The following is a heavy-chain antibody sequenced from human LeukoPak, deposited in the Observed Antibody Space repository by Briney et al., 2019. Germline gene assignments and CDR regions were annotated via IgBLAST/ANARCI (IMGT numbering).Heavy chain of an antibody. Sequence: PGGSLRLSCAASGFTFSSYSMNWVRQAPGKGLEWVSSISSSSSYIYYADSVKGRFTISRDNAKNSLYLQMNSLRAEDTAVYYCARDQSEDTAMDRYYFDYWGQGTLVTVSS. J-gene: IGHJ4*02. CDR1: GFTFSSYS. CDR2: ISSSSSYI. CDR3: ARDQSEDTAMDRYYFDY. V-gene: IGHV3-21*01. D-gene: IGHD5-18*01.